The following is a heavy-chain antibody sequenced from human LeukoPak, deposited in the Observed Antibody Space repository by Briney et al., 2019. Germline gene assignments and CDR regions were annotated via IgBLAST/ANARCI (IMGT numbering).Heavy chain of an antibody. CDR2: ITSSGSTI. J-gene: IGHJ4*02. D-gene: IGHD3-22*01. CDR3: ARDTTYYYDSSGQTGGY. CDR1: GFAFSDHY. V-gene: IGHV3-11*01. Sequence: GGSLRLSCAASGFAFSDHYMNWIRQAPGKGLEWVSYITSSGSTIYYAASVKGRFTISRDNAQNSLYLQMNSLRAEDTAVYYCARDTTYYYDSSGQTGGYWGQGTLVTVSS.